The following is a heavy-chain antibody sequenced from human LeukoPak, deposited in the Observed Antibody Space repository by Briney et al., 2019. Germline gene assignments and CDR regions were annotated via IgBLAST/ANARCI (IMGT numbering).Heavy chain of an antibody. J-gene: IGHJ5*02. D-gene: IGHD1-26*01. CDR1: GYTFTSYA. Sequence: GASVKVSCKASGYTFTSYAMHWVRQAPGQRPEWMGWINAGNGNTKYSQKFQGRVTITRDTSASTAYMELSSLRSEDTAVYYCARGWELPDNWFDPWGQGTLVTVSS. CDR3: ARGWELPDNWFDP. V-gene: IGHV1-3*01. CDR2: INAGNGNT.